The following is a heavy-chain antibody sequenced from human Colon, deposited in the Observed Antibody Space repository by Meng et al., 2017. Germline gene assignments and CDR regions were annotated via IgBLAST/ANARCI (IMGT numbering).Heavy chain of an antibody. J-gene: IGHJ3*02. D-gene: IGHD5-24*01. CDR2: IYSGGST. CDR1: GFTVSSNY. Sequence: GGSLRLSCAASGFTVSSNYMSWVRQAPGKGLEWVSVIYSGGSTYYADSVKGRFTISRHNSKNTSYLQMNSLRDEDTAVYYCSRAALGMATLSAFDIWGQGTMVTVSS. V-gene: IGHV3-66*02. CDR3: SRAALGMATLSAFDI.